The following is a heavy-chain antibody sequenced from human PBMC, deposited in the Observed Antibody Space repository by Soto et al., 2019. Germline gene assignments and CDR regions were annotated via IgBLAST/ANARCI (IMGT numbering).Heavy chain of an antibody. CDR2: ISGSGGST. Sequence: LSFSSYAMSWVRQAPGKGLEWVSAISGSGGSTYYADSVKGRFTISRDNSKNTLYLQMNSLRAEDTAVYYCARARSTAAGLFDYWGLGTLVTVSS. D-gene: IGHD6-13*01. CDR1: LSFSSYA. J-gene: IGHJ4*02. V-gene: IGHV3-23*01. CDR3: ARARSTAAGLFDY.